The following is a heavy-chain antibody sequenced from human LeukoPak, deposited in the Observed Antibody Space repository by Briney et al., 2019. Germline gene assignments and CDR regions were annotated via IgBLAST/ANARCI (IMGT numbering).Heavy chain of an antibody. V-gene: IGHV1-18*01. CDR2: ISAYNGNT. CDR1: GYTFTSYG. D-gene: IGHD3-22*01. J-gene: IGHJ4*02. Sequence: ASVKVSCKASGYTFTSYGMSWVRQAPGQGLEWMGWISAYNGNTNYAQKLQGRVTMTTDTSTSTAYMELRSLRSDDTAVYYCARLGYYDSSGYLELDYWGQGTLVTVSS. CDR3: ARLGYYDSSGYLELDY.